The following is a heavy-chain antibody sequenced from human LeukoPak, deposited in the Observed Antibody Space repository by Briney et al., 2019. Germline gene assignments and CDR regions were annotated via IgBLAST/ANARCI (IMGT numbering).Heavy chain of an antibody. CDR3: ARDGPPIGGTPFWFDY. CDR1: GYTLTIYY. J-gene: IGHJ4*02. Sequence: ASVTVSCKASGYTLTIYYIHWVRQAPGQGLEWMGIINPSATSTTNAQKFQGRLTMTRDTSTNTDYMELSSLTYEDTAVYYCARDGPPIGGTPFWFDYWGQGTLVTVSS. D-gene: IGHD1-14*01. CDR2: INPSATST. V-gene: IGHV1-46*01.